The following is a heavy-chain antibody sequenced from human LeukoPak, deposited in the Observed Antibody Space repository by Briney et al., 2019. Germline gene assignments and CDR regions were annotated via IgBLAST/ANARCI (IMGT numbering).Heavy chain of an antibody. V-gene: IGHV1-18*01. Sequence: ASVKVSCKASGYTFTSYGISWVRQAPGQGLEWMGWISAYNGNTNYAQKLQGRVTMTTDTSTSTAYMELRSLRSDDTAVYYCARGFQVDYYGSLFDYWGQGTLVTVSS. J-gene: IGHJ4*02. CDR3: ARGFQVDYYGSLFDY. CDR1: GYTFTSYG. D-gene: IGHD3-10*01. CDR2: ISAYNGNT.